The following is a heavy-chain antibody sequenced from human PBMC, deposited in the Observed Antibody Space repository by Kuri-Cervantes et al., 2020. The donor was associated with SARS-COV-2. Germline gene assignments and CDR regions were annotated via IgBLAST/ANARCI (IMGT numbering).Heavy chain of an antibody. Sequence: SVKVSCKASGSTFSGSAIQWVRQAPGQRLEWIGWIVVGSGNTDYAREFQERVTITRDMSTTTVYMELSGLRSDDTAMYYCAPFYDRSINNWVDPRCQGTQVTVSS. CDR1: GSTFSGSA. D-gene: IGHD3-3*01. CDR3: APFYDRSINNWVDP. J-gene: IGHJ5*02. CDR2: IVVGSGNT. V-gene: IGHV1-58*02.